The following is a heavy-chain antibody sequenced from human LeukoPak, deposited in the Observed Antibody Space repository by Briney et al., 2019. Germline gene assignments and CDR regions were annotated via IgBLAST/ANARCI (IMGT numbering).Heavy chain of an antibody. D-gene: IGHD1-26*01. CDR1: GYTFTKYY. Sequence: ASVKVSCKASGYTFTKYYIHWVRQAPGQGLEWMGIINPSAGSTNYAQNFQDRVTITRDMSTNTAYMELSSLRSEDTAVYYCAAELYSGSYGRCCSFAFWGQGTQVTVSS. CDR2: INPSAGST. J-gene: IGHJ4*02. CDR3: AAELYSGSYGRCCSFAF. V-gene: IGHV1-46*01.